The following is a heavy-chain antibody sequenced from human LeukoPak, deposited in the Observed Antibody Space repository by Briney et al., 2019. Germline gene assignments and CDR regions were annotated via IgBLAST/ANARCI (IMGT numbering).Heavy chain of an antibody. J-gene: IGHJ6*03. V-gene: IGHV3-48*01. Sequence: PGGSLRLSCAASGFTFSSYSMNWVRQAPGKGLEWVSYISSSSSTIYYADSVKGRFTISRDNAKNSLYLQMNSLRAEDTAVYYCARDERYYYYMDAWGKGTTVTVSS. CDR1: GFTFSSYS. CDR2: ISSSSSTI. CDR3: ARDERYYYYMDA.